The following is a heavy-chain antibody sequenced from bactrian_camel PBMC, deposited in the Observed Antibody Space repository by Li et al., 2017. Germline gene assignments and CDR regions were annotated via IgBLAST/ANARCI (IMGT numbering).Heavy chain of an antibody. J-gene: IGHJ4*01. D-gene: IGHD1*01. CDR2: IKDDGTT. CDR3: AAGRVWGALPALDRTYYDI. V-gene: IGHV3S42*01. Sequence: EVQLVESGGDSVQAGGSLSISCVASGFTYGRYCMGWFRQAPGKAREGVADIKDDGTTSYTDSVKGRFTISKDKERNTLALQMNSLKPEDSAMYYCAAGRVWGALPALDRTYYDIWGQGTQVT. CDR1: GFTYGRYC.